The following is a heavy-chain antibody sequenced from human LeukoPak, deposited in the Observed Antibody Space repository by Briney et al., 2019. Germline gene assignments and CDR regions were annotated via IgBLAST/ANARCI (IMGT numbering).Heavy chain of an antibody. J-gene: IGHJ4*02. D-gene: IGHD2-21*02. CDR3: ASSNCDGDCYLDY. CDR1: GFTVSRKY. CDR2: IYSDGST. V-gene: IGHV3-53*01. Sequence: GGSLRLSCAASGFTVSRKYMSWVRQAPGKGLEWVSLIYSDGSTYHADSVKGRFSISRDNSKNTLYLQMNSLRVEDTAVYYCASSNCDGDCYLDYWGQGSLVTVSS.